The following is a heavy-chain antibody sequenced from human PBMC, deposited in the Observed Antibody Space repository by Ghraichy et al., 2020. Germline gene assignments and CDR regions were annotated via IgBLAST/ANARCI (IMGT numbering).Heavy chain of an antibody. CDR3: AATAGTIDY. CDR1: GGSISSSSYY. V-gene: IGHV4-39*01. CDR2: IYYSGST. Sequence: SETLSLTCTVSGGSISSSSYYWGWIRQPPGKGLEWIGSIYYSGSTYYNPSLKSRVTISVDTSKNQFSLKLSSVTAADTAVYYCAATAGTIDYWGQGTLVTVSS. J-gene: IGHJ4*02. D-gene: IGHD6-13*01.